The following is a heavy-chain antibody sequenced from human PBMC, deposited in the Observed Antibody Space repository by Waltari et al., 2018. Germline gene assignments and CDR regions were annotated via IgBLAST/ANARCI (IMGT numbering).Heavy chain of an antibody. CDR1: GDSIRAHY. CDR2: IFNSATT. V-gene: IGHV4-59*11. D-gene: IGHD2-21*01. Sequence: QVQLQESGPGLVEPSETLSLTCTVSGDSIRAHYRSWTRQPPGKGLEWIGYIFNSATTNYNPSLKSRVTSSADMYKNQLALRLTSRTAADTAVYYCARGYGAYCGENCSGPLDIWGGGTMVTVSS. CDR3: ARGYGAYCGENCSGPLDI. J-gene: IGHJ3*02.